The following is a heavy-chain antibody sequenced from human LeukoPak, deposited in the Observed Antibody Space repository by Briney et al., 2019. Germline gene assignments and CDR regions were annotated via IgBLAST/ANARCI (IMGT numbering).Heavy chain of an antibody. CDR3: ARGGYYYDSSGYYARYYYYYMDV. CDR2: MNPNRGNT. D-gene: IGHD3-22*01. Sequence: GASVKVSCKASGYTFTSYDINWVRQATGQGLEWMGWMNPNRGNTGYAQKFQGRVTMTRNTSISTAYMELSSLRSEDTAVYYCARGGYYYDSSGYYARYYYYYMDVWGKGTTVTVSS. V-gene: IGHV1-8*01. CDR1: GYTFTSYD. J-gene: IGHJ6*03.